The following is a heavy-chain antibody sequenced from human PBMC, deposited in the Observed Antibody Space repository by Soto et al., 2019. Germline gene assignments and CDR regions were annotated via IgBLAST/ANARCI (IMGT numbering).Heavy chain of an antibody. D-gene: IGHD2-21*02. Sequence: GRIRKKKGKGLEWIGRIYNSGRTNYTPSLKSRVTMSVDTSKTQFSLKLNSVTAADTAVYFFATAPTQSCGDDGFDFWGQGTLLTVSS. V-gene: IGHV4-4*07. CDR2: IYNSGRT. J-gene: IGHJ4*02. CDR3: ATAPTQSCGDDGFDF.